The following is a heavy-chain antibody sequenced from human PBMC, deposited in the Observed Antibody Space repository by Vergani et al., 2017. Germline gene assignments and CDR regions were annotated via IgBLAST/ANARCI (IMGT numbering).Heavy chain of an antibody. D-gene: IGHD3/OR15-3a*01. V-gene: IGHV4-61*02. CDR3: ARGETRTDWLDP. J-gene: IGHJ5*02. Sequence: QVQLQESGPGLVKPSQTLSLTCSVSGVSFSSTAFYWNWIRQPAGKGLEWIGRIYGSGNSNYNPSLERRVTRSRDTSKNQFSLKVHSGTAADTAVYYCARGETRTDWLDPWGQGTQVIVSS. CDR1: GVSFSSTAFY. CDR2: IYGSGNS.